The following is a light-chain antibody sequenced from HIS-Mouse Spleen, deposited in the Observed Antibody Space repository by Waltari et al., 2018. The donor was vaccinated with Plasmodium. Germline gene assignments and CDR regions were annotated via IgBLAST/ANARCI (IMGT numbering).Light chain of an antibody. V-gene: IGLV2-11*01. CDR2: DVS. CDR1: TIVFGGLNY. Sequence: QSALPQPRPVSGSPGQPVPLSATETTIVFGGLNYASWYQQHPGKAPKLMIYDVSKRPSGVPDRFSGSKSGNTASLTISGLQAEDEADYYCCSYAGSYTYVFGTGTKVTVL. J-gene: IGLJ1*01. CDR3: CSYAGSYTYV.